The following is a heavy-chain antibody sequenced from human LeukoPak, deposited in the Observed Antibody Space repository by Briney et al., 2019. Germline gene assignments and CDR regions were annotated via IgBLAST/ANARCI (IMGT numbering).Heavy chain of an antibody. CDR3: VRDRGTYRPIDY. Sequence: GGSLRLSCAASAFSLNAYNMNWVRQAPGKGLEWVSSISYTGTYIYYADSVKGRFTISRDNAQNSLYLQMNSLRAEDTAIYYCVRDRGTYRPIDYWGQGTQVTVSS. V-gene: IGHV3-21*04. J-gene: IGHJ4*02. D-gene: IGHD1-26*01. CDR1: AFSLNAYN. CDR2: ISYTGTYI.